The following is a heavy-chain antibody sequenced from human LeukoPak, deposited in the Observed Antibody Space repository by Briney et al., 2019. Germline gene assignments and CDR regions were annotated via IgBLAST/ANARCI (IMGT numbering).Heavy chain of an antibody. CDR3: VRGGSWYAAFDF. J-gene: IGHJ3*01. D-gene: IGHD6-13*01. CDR1: GFTFTNYW. Sequence: GGSLRLSCAASGFTFTNYWMTWVRQAPGKGLEWVANIKQDGSETYYVDSVKGRFTLSRDNAKNSLYLQMNSLRAEDTAVYYCVRGGSWYAAFDFWGQGTVVPVSS. V-gene: IGHV3-7*04. CDR2: IKQDGSET.